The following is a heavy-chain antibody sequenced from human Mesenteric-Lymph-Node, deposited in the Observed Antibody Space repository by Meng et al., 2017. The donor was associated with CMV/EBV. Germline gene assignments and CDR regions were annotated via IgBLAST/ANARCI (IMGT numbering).Heavy chain of an antibody. CDR1: ISRGGFY. V-gene: IGHV4-31*02. CDR3: ARDKDYYDGSGTSAFDI. D-gene: IGHD3-22*01. CDR2: IYCSGST. J-gene: IGHJ3*02. Sequence: ISRGGFYWSWIRQLPGKGLEWIGYIYCSGSTYYNPSLKSRVMMSVDTSKNQFSLKLTSITAADTAVYYCARDKDYYDGSGTSAFDIWGQGTMVTVSS.